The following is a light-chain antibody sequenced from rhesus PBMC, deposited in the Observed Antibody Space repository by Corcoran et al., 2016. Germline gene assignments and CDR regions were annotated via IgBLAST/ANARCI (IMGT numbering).Light chain of an antibody. V-gene: IGLV2-32*02. J-gene: IGLJ1*01. CDR2: EVY. CDR3: TSYAGSNTYI. CDR1: SSDIGGYNY. Sequence: QAALTQPRSVSGSPGQSVTISCTGTSSDIGGYNYVSWYQQHPGTGPKLMIYEVYKRPSGVSDRFSGSKSGNTASLTISGLRAEDDADYYCTSYAGSNTYIFGVGTRVTVL.